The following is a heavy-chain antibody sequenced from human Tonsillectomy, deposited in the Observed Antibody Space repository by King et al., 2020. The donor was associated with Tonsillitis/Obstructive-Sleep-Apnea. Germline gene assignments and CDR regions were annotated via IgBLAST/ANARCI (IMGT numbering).Heavy chain of an antibody. V-gene: IGHV3-21*01. Sequence: VQLVESGGGLVKPGGSLRLSCAASGFTFSSYSMNWVRQAPGKGLEWVSSIGSSSSYMYYADSVKGRFTISRDNAKDSLFLQMSSLRVEDTAVYYCARELPAAGPNWFDPWGQGTLGTVSA. CDR3: ARELPAAGPNWFDP. CDR2: IGSSSSYM. D-gene: IGHD6-13*01. CDR1: GFTFSSYS. J-gene: IGHJ5*02.